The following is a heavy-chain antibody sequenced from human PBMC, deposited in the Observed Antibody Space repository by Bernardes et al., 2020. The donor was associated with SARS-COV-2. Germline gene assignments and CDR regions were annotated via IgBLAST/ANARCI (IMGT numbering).Heavy chain of an antibody. J-gene: IGHJ4*02. D-gene: IGHD2-2*01. Sequence: GGSLRLSCAASGFTFGDYAMHWVRQAPGKGLEWVSGISWNSGSIGYADSVKGRFTISRDNAKNSLYLQMNSLRAEDTALYYCAKDISGPSSTSYWAFDYWGQGTLVTVSS. CDR2: ISWNSGSI. CDR1: GFTFGDYA. V-gene: IGHV3-9*01. CDR3: AKDISGPSSTSYWAFDY.